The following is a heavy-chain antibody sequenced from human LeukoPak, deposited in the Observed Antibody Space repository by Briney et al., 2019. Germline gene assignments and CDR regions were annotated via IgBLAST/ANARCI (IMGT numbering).Heavy chain of an antibody. Sequence: SETLSLTCTVTGGSISSYYWSWIRQPAGKGLEWIGRIYSSGSTTYNPSLRSRVTMSVDTSKNQFSLKLTSVTAADTAVYYCARGSLLWHFDLWGRGTLVTVSS. CDR2: IYSSGST. D-gene: IGHD2-15*01. J-gene: IGHJ2*01. CDR3: ARGSLLWHFDL. CDR1: GGSISSYY. V-gene: IGHV4-4*07.